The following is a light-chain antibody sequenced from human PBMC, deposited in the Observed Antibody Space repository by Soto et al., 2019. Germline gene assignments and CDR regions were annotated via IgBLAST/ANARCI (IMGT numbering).Light chain of an antibody. CDR1: SSDIGSYRY. J-gene: IGLJ3*02. Sequence: QSALTQPASVSGSPGQSITISCTGTSSDIGSYRYVSWYQQHPGRAPTLIIYEVRNRPSGVSHRFSGSKSGKTASLTISRLQAEDEADYYCSSYSSSGTLWLFGGGTKLTVL. V-gene: IGLV2-14*01. CDR2: EVR. CDR3: SSYSSSGTLWL.